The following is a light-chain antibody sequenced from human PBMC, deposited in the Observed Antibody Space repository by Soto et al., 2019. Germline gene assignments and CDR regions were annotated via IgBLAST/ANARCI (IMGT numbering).Light chain of an antibody. CDR3: QQRSNWPPIT. J-gene: IGKJ3*01. Sequence: EIVLTQSPATLSLSPGERATLSCRASQSVSSYLDWYQQKPGQAPRLLIYDASNRATGIPARFSGSGSGTDFTLTISSLEPEDFAVYYCQQRSNWPPITFGPGTKVDIK. CDR1: QSVSSY. CDR2: DAS. V-gene: IGKV3-11*01.